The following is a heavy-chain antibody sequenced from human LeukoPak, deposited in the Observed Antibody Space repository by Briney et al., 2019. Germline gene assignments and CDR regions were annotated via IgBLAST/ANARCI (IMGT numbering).Heavy chain of an antibody. CDR2: IYYSGST. D-gene: IGHD1-26*01. J-gene: IGHJ3*02. V-gene: IGHV4-59*01. CDR3: TRGGVVGATNAFDI. CDR1: GGSISTYY. Sequence: SETLSLTCTVSGGSISTYYWSWIRQPPGKGLEWIGYIYYSGSTNYDPSLKSRVTISVDMSKNEFSLKLTSVTAADTAVYYCTRGGVVGATNAFDIWGQRT.